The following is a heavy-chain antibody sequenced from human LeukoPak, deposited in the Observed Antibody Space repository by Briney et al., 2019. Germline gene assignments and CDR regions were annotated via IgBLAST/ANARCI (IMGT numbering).Heavy chain of an antibody. V-gene: IGHV1-2*02. Sequence: AASVKVSCKASGYTFTSYGISWVRQAPGQGLEWMGWINPNSGGTNYAQKFQGRVTMTRDTSISTAYMELSRLRSDDTAVYYCATYGGNLAYDYWGQGTLVTVSS. J-gene: IGHJ4*02. CDR1: GYTFTSYG. CDR2: INPNSGGT. CDR3: ATYGGNLAYDY. D-gene: IGHD4-23*01.